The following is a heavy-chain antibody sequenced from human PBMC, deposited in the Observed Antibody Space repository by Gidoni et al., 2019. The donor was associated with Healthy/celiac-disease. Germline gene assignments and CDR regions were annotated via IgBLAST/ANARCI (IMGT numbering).Heavy chain of an antibody. D-gene: IGHD3-10*01. J-gene: IGHJ4*02. Sequence: QVQLVQSGAEVKKPGASVKVSCTASGYTFTSYAMHWVRQAPGQRLEWMGWINAGNGNTKYSQKFQGRVTITRDTSASTAYMELSSLRSEDTAVYYCARVMVQGVINPLPDYWGQGTLVTVSS. CDR3: ARVMVQGVINPLPDY. CDR1: GYTFTSYA. V-gene: IGHV1-3*01. CDR2: INAGNGNT.